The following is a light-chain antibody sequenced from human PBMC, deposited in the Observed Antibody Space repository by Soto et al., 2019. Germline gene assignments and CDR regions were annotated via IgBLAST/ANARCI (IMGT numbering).Light chain of an antibody. CDR1: QSLSGGY. CDR3: QQNGSLPIT. CDR2: SAS. J-gene: IGKJ5*01. V-gene: IGKV3-20*01. Sequence: EMMLTQSPGTLSLSPGERATLSCRASQSLSGGYIAWFQQKPGQTPRLLIYSASNSATDIPDRFSGSGSGTDFTLTISRLEPEDFVGYYCQQNGSLPITFGQGTRLEIK.